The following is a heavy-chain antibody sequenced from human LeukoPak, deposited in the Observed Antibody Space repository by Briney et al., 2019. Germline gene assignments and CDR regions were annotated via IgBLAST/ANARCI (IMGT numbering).Heavy chain of an antibody. D-gene: IGHD1-26*01. Sequence: PSETLPLTCTVSGGSISSYYWSWIRQPPGKGLEWIGEIYHSGSTNYNPSLKSRVTISVDKSKNQFSLKLSSVTAADTAVYYCASKYSGSYFDAFDIWGQGTMVTVSS. CDR1: GGSISSYY. CDR3: ASKYSGSYFDAFDI. V-gene: IGHV4-59*12. CDR2: IYHSGST. J-gene: IGHJ3*02.